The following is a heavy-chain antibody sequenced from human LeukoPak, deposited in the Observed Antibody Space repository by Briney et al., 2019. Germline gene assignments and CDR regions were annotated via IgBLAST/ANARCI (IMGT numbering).Heavy chain of an antibody. CDR1: GGTFSSYA. Sequence: ASVKVSCKASGGTFSSYAISWVRQAPGQGLEWVGRIIPILGIANYAQKFQGRVTITADKSTSTAYMELSSLRSEDTAVYYCARERNYGDYRENWYFDLWGRGTLVTVSS. CDR3: ARERNYGDYRENWYFDL. CDR2: IIPILGIA. J-gene: IGHJ2*01. V-gene: IGHV1-69*04. D-gene: IGHD4-17*01.